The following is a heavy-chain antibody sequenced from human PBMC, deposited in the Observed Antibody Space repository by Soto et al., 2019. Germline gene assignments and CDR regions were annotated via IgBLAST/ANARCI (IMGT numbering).Heavy chain of an antibody. CDR2: LSGGGGTT. Sequence: GGSLRLSCAASGFTFSSYAMGWVRQAPGKGLEWVSTLSGGGGTTHYADSVEGRFTISRDNSKDTLYLQMNSLRDEDTALYYCAKGLQWLAFDYWGQGTLVTVS. J-gene: IGHJ4*02. D-gene: IGHD6-19*01. CDR3: AKGLQWLAFDY. V-gene: IGHV3-23*01. CDR1: GFTFSSYA.